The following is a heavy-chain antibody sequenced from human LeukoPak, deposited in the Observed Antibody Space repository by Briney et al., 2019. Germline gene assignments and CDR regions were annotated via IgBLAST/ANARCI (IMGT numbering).Heavy chain of an antibody. CDR2: IYHSGST. CDR3: ARGGYSYGSYYFDY. J-gene: IGHJ4*02. Sequence: PSETLSLTCAVSGYSISSGYYWGWIRQPPGKGLEWIGSIYHSGSTNYNPSLKSRVTISVDTSKNQFSLKLSSVTAADTAVYYCARGGYSYGSYYFDYWGQGTLVTVSS. D-gene: IGHD5-18*01. V-gene: IGHV4-38-2*01. CDR1: GYSISSGYY.